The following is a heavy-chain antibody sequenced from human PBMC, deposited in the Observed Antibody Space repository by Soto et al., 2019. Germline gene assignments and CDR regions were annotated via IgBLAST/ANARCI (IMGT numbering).Heavy chain of an antibody. J-gene: IGHJ4*02. CDR1: GFTFKKYG. Sequence: PGGSLRLSCAASGFTFKKYGIHWVRQAPGKGLEWVAVIWHDGSQKYYADSLKDRLTISRDNSKRVVDLQLKSLRVEDTATYYCAKDGDRTYRRDGNCDCFDSWGQGAMVTVYS. V-gene: IGHV3-33*06. D-gene: IGHD2-21*01. CDR3: AKDGDRTYRRDGNCDCFDS. CDR2: IWHDGSQK.